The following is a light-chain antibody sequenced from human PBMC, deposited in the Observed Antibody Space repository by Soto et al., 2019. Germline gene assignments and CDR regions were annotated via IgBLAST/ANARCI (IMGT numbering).Light chain of an antibody. Sequence: EVVLTQSPATLSLSPGERATLSCRASQTINNFLAWYQQKPGQAPRLLIYDASSRAAGVPGRFSGSGSGTDFTLPITGLEPEDFALYHCQQRSTGTFGGGTKV. CDR3: QQRSTGT. CDR2: DAS. J-gene: IGKJ4*01. CDR1: QTINNF. V-gene: IGKV3-11*01.